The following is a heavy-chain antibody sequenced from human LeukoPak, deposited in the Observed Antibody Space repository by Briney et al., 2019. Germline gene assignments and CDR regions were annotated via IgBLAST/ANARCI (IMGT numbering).Heavy chain of an antibody. Sequence: PSETLSLTCTVSGGSISSSSYYWGWIRQPPGKGLEWIGSIYYSGSTYYNPSLKSRVTISVDTSKNQFSLKLSSVTAADTAVYYCARSDPPHGDPYYFDYWGQGTLVTVSS. CDR3: ARSDPPHGDPYYFDY. CDR2: IYYSGST. J-gene: IGHJ4*02. V-gene: IGHV4-39*01. D-gene: IGHD4-17*01. CDR1: GGSISSSSYY.